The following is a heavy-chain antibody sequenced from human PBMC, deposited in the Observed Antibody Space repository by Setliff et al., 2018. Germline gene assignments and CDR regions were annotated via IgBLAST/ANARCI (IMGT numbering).Heavy chain of an antibody. D-gene: IGHD2-21*02. Sequence: GASVKVSCKASGGTFSSYAISWVRQAPGQGLEWMGGIIPIFGTANYAQKFQGRVTMTTDESTSTAYMELSSLRSEDTAVYYCARVSYCGGDCYLGWADYWGQGTLVTVSS. J-gene: IGHJ4*02. CDR3: ARVSYCGGDCYLGWADY. V-gene: IGHV1-69*05. CDR1: GGTFSSYA. CDR2: IIPIFGTA.